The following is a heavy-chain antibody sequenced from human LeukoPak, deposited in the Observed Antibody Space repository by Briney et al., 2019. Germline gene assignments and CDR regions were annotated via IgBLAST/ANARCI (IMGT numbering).Heavy chain of an antibody. CDR1: GGSISSYY. D-gene: IGHD2-15*01. Sequence: SETLSLTCTVSGGSISSYYWSWIRQPPGKGLEWIGYIYYGGSTNYNPSLKSRVTISVDTSKNQFSLKLSSVTAADTAVYYCARDKGIVAAFDYWGQGTLVTVSS. CDR2: IYYGGST. CDR3: ARDKGIVAAFDY. V-gene: IGHV4-59*12. J-gene: IGHJ4*02.